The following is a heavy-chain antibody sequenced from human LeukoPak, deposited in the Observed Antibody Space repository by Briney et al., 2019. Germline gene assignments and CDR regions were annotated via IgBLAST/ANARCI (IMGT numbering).Heavy chain of an antibody. CDR2: IYYSGST. CDR3: ARGYSANYGRFDY. D-gene: IGHD1-26*01. V-gene: IGHV4-59*11. CDR1: RGSLSSHY. Sequence: SETLSLTCTVSRGSLSSHYWSWTRQPPGKGLEWIGYIYYSGSTNYNPSLKSRVTISVDTSKNQFSLKLSSVTAADTAFYYCARGYSANYGRFDYWGQGTLVTVSS. J-gene: IGHJ4*02.